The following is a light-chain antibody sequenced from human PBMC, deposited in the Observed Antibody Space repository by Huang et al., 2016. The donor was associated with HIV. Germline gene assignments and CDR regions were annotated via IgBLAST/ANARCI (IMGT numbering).Light chain of an antibody. Sequence: DIQMTQSPSSLSASVGDSVTITCRASRTISTYLHWYQQRPGKAPKLLIYAASSLQSGVPSRFSGSGSGTDFTLTISSLQPEDFATYFCQQTYSTPQTFGPGTKLDI. J-gene: IGKJ3*01. CDR3: QQTYSTPQT. V-gene: IGKV1-39*01. CDR1: RTISTY. CDR2: AAS.